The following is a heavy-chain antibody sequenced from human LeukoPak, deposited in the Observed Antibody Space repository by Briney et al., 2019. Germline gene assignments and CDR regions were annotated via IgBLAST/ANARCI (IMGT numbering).Heavy chain of an antibody. CDR2: INPDSGVT. J-gene: IGHJ5*02. D-gene: IGHD2-21*02. V-gene: IGHV1-2*02. CDR3: ALVTSGNWWFDP. CDR1: RHTFTVYH. Sequence: ASVKVSCKASRHTFTVYHVHWVRQAPGQGLEWMGWINPDSGVTNYAQNLQARVTMTRDTSISTVFLHLSSLRSDDTAVYYCALVTSGNWWFDPWGQGTLVTVSS.